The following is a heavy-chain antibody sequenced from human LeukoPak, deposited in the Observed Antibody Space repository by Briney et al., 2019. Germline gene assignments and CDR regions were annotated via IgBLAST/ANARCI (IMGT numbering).Heavy chain of an antibody. CDR2: ISTTGST. V-gene: IGHV4-4*07. CDR1: GVAVSDYF. CDR3: ARSPSTIGWNWGYYFDF. J-gene: IGHJ4*02. Sequence: SETLSLTCSVSGVAVSDYFWSWIRQPAGRDLEWIGRISTTGSTYFNPSLQSRVRMSVDSSKTHFSLRLSSVTAADTAVYYCARSPSTIGWNWGYYFDFWGQGHLVTVSS. D-gene: IGHD1-7*01.